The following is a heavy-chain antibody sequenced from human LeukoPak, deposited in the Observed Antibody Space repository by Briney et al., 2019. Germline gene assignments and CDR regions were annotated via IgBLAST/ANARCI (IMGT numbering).Heavy chain of an antibody. D-gene: IGHD6-19*01. CDR2: FDPEDGET. J-gene: IGHJ3*02. CDR1: GYTLTELS. Sequence: GASVKVSCKVSGYTLTELSMHWVRQAPGKGLEWMGGFDPEDGETIYAQKFQGRVTMTEDTSTDTAYMELSSLRSEDTVVYYCASNAGYSSGWYAIDAFDIWGQGTMVTVSS. V-gene: IGHV1-24*01. CDR3: ASNAGYSSGWYAIDAFDI.